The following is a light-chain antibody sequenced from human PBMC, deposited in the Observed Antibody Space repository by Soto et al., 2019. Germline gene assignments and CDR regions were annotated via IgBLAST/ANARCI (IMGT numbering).Light chain of an antibody. J-gene: IGLJ3*02. CDR1: SSDVGGYNY. V-gene: IGLV2-14*03. Sequence: QSVLTQPASVSGSPGQSITISCTGTSSDVGGYNYVSWYQQHPGKAPKLMIYDVSNRPSGVSNRFSGSKSGNTASLTISELQAEDEADYYCTSYTSSSTWVFGGGTKLTVL. CDR2: DVS. CDR3: TSYTSSSTWV.